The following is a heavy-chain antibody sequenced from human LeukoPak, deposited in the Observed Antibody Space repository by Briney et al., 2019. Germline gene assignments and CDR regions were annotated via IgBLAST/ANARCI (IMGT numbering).Heavy chain of an antibody. Sequence: GGSLRLSCAASGFPFSTYAMNWVRQAPGKGLEWVSGLYGSGGGIQYADSVKGRFTISRDNSKNTLYLQMDSLRAEDTALYYCAKDRLPDGYWSLDYWGQGTPVTVSS. CDR2: LYGSGGGI. V-gene: IGHV3-23*01. J-gene: IGHJ4*02. CDR1: GFPFSTYA. D-gene: IGHD5-18*01. CDR3: AKDRLPDGYWSLDY.